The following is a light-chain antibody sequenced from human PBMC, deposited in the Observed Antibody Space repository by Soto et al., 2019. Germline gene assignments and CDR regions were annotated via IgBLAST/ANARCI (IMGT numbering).Light chain of an antibody. CDR2: KAS. CDR3: QQYNSYPWT. J-gene: IGKJ1*01. CDR1: QSISSS. V-gene: IGKV1-5*03. Sequence: DIQMTQSPSTLSASVGDRVTITCRASQSISSSLAWYQQKPAKAPNLLISKASSLESGVPSRFSGSGSGTEFTLTISSLQPDDFATYYCQQYNSYPWTFGQGTKVEIK.